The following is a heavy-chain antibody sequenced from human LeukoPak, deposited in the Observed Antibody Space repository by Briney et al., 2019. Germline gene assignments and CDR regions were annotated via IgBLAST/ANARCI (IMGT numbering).Heavy chain of an antibody. V-gene: IGHV4-30-4*07. CDR3: ARGLWFGELGY. J-gene: IGHJ4*02. CDR1: GGSISSGGYS. D-gene: IGHD3-10*01. CDR2: IYYSGST. Sequence: PSETLSLTCAVSGGSISSGGYSWSWIRQPPGKGLEWIGYIYYSGSTYYNPSLKSRVTISVDTSKNQFSLKLSSVTAADTAVYYCARGLWFGELGYWGQGTLVTVSS.